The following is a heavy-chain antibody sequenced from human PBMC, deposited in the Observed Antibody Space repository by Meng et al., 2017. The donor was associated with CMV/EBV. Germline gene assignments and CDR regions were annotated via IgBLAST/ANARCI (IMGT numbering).Heavy chain of an antibody. CDR3: TSELGYCSSTSCYVDY. CDR1: GFTFSNAW. Sequence: GGSLRLSCAASGFTFSNAWMSWVRRAPGKGLEWVGRIKSKTDGGTTDYAAPVKGRFTISRDDSKNTLYLQMNSLKTEDTAVYYCTSELGYCSSTSCYVDYWGQGTLVTVSS. CDR2: IKSKTDGGTT. D-gene: IGHD2-2*01. J-gene: IGHJ4*02. V-gene: IGHV3-15*01.